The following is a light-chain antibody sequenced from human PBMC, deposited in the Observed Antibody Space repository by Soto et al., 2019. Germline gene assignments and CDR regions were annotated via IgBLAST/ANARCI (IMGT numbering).Light chain of an antibody. CDR2: KAS. Sequence: DIQMPQSPSTLSASVGDRVTITCRASESISTWLAWYQQKPGKAPNLLIYKASSLESGVPSRFSGSGSGTEFTLTISSLQPDDFATYYCQQYNIYSWTFGQGTKV. CDR3: QQYNIYSWT. J-gene: IGKJ1*01. CDR1: ESISTW. V-gene: IGKV1-5*03.